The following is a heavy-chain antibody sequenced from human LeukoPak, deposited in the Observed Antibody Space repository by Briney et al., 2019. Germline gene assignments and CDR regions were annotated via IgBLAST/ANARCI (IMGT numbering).Heavy chain of an antibody. CDR1: GASISSYY. Sequence: PSETLSLTCTVSGASISSYYGSWIRQPQGKGLEWIGHIYNSGSTRYNPSLKSRVAISVDTSNNQFSLNLNSVTVADTAVYYCASHTAGHGSGYWGHGILVTVSS. V-gene: IGHV4-59*08. CDR2: IYNSGST. CDR3: ASHTAGHGSGY. J-gene: IGHJ4*01. D-gene: IGHD5-24*01.